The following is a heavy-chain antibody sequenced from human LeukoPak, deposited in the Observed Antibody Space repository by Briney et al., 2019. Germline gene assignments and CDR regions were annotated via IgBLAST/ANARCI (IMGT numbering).Heavy chain of an antibody. D-gene: IGHD1-1*01. V-gene: IGHV4-59*01. CDR3: ARGGTTTWRIGYYFDY. CDR1: GGSISSYY. Sequence: SETLSLTCTVSGGSISSYYWSWIRQPPGKGLEWIGHIYYSGSTNYNPSLKSRVAISVDTSQNQFSLKLSSVTAADTAVYYCARGGTTTWRIGYYFDYWGQGALVTVSS. CDR2: IYYSGST. J-gene: IGHJ4*02.